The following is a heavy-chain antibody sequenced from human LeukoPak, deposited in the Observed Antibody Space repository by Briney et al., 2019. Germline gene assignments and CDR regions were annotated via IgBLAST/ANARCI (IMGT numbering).Heavy chain of an antibody. J-gene: IGHJ4*02. CDR1: GFIISGNY. CDR2: IYTGGTT. V-gene: IGHV3-66*01. CDR3: ARGHGQ. Sequence: GGSLRLSCVASGFIISGNYMSWVRQAPGKGLEWVSVIYTGGTTAYTDSVKGRFTISRDTSKNTLYLQMNSLTAEDTAVYYCARGHGQWGQGTLVTVSS.